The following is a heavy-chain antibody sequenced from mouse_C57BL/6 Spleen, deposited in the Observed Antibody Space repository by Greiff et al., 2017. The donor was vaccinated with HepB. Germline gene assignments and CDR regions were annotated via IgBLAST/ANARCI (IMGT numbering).Heavy chain of an antibody. Sequence: QVQLKESGAELVRPGASVTLSCKASGYTFTDYEMHWVKQTPVHGLEWIGAIDPETGGTAYNQKFKGKAILTADKSSSTAYMELRSLTSEDSAVYYCTIKYYGSSPYAMDYWGQGTSVTVSS. D-gene: IGHD1-1*01. CDR2: IDPETGGT. V-gene: IGHV1-15*01. CDR3: TIKYYGSSPYAMDY. CDR1: GYTFTDYE. J-gene: IGHJ4*01.